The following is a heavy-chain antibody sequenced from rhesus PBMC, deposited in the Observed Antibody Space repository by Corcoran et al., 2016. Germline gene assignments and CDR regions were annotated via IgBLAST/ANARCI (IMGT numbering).Heavy chain of an antibody. Sequence: QVQLQQWGEGLVKPSETLSLTCAVYGGSISGYYYWSWIRQPPGKGLEWIGSIYGSGGSNYPNPTRKSRFTLSVDTSKNQFSLNLSSGTAADTAVYYCASDQRMNTVTQFDYWGQGVLVTVSS. V-gene: IGHV4S14*01. D-gene: IGHD4-23*01. CDR2: IYGSGGSN. CDR3: ASDQRMNTVTQFDY. CDR1: GGSISGYYY. J-gene: IGHJ4*01.